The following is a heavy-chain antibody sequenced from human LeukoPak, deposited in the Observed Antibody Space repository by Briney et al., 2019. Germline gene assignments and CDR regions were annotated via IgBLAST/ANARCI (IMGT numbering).Heavy chain of an antibody. J-gene: IGHJ4*02. CDR2: IKEDGSQE. CDR3: AKGGAPFAESAY. CDR1: GFTFSSYW. D-gene: IGHD3-10*01. Sequence: PGGSLRLSCAAVGFTFSSYWMSWVRRAPGKGREWVANIKEDGSQEYYVDSVRGRFTISRDNARNSVYLQMNSLRAQDTAVYYCAKGGAPFAESAYWGQGTLVTVSS. V-gene: IGHV3-7*01.